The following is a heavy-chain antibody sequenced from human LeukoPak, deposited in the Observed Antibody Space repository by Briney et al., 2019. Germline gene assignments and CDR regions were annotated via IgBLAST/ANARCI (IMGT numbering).Heavy chain of an antibody. CDR1: GYTFTSYG. Sequence: GASVKVSCKASGYTFTSYGISWVRQAPGQGLEWMGWISAYNGNTNYAQKLQGRVTMTTDTSTSTAYMELRSLRSDDTAVYYCARGSYYDSSGYYLYYFDYWGQGTLVTVSS. CDR2: ISAYNGNT. CDR3: ARGSYYDSSGYYLYYFDY. J-gene: IGHJ4*02. D-gene: IGHD3-22*01. V-gene: IGHV1-18*01.